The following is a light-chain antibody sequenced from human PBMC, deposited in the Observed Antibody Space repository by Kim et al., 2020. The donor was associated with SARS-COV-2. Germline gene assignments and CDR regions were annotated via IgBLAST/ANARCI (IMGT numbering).Light chain of an antibody. CDR3: VLYLGSGIWV. CDR2: KAN. J-gene: IGLJ3*02. Sequence: GGKVTLSCDLSSGSVSNNVFPSRHQDTPGQAPRTLIYKANIRSAGVPDRFSGSVLGNKAALTITGAQAEDESDYYCVLYLGSGIWVIGGGTQLTVL. CDR1: SGSVSNNVF. V-gene: IGLV8-61*01.